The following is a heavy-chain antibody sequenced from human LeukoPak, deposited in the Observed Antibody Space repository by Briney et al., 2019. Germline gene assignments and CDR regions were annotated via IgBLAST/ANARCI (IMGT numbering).Heavy chain of an antibody. V-gene: IGHV1-2*02. CDR2: IHPNNGGT. D-gene: IGHD1-1*01. J-gene: IGHJ4*02. CDR1: GFTFTHYY. Sequence: ASVKVSYKASGFTFTHYYIHWVRQAPGQALEWMGWIHPNNGGTHSAQKFQRRVAMTSDSSISTAYMDLNSLTSDDTAVYYCARDPGRFGWQDLLNYFDFWGQGTLVTVSS. CDR3: ARDPGRFGWQDLLNYFDF.